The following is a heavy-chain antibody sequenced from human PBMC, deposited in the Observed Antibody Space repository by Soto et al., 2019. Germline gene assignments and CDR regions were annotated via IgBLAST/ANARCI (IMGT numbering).Heavy chain of an antibody. V-gene: IGHV4-59*01. CDR2: IYYSGST. CDR1: GGSISSYS. CDR3: ARAVGASDAFDI. J-gene: IGHJ3*02. D-gene: IGHD1-26*01. Sequence: QVQLQESGPGLVKPSETLSLTCTVSGGSISSYSWSWIRQPPGKGLEWIGYIYYSGSTNYNPSLKSRVTISVDTSKNQFSLKLSSVTAADTAVYYCARAVGASDAFDIWGQGTMVTVSS.